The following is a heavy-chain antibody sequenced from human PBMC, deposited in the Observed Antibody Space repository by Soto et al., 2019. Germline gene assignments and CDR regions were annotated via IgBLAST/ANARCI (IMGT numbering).Heavy chain of an antibody. V-gene: IGHV4-59*08. Sequence: SSETLSLTCTVSGGSISSYYWSWIRQPPGKGLEWIGYIYYSGSTNYNPSLKSRVTISVDTSKNQFSLKLSSVTAADTAVYYCARSVTTYNYYYYYMDVWGKGTTVTVSS. J-gene: IGHJ6*03. CDR2: IYYSGST. CDR1: GGSISSYY. CDR3: ARSVTTYNYYYYYMDV. D-gene: IGHD4-17*01.